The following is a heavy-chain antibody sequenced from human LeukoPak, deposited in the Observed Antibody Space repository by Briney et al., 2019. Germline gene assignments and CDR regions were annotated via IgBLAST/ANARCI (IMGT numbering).Heavy chain of an antibody. CDR3: ARGVLSVADYYYYYMDV. CDR1: GYTFTGYY. D-gene: IGHD6-19*01. V-gene: IGHV1-2*02. CDR2: INPNSGGT. J-gene: IGHJ6*03. Sequence: ASVKVSCKASGYTFTGYYMHWVRQAPGQGLEWMGWINPNSGGTNYVQKFQGRVTMTRDTSVSTAYMELSSLRSEDTAVYYCARGVLSVADYYYYYMDVWGKGTTVTISS.